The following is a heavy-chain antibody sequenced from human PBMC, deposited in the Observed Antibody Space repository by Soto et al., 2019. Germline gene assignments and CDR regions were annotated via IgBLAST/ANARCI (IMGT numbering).Heavy chain of an antibody. CDR2: IIPILGIA. D-gene: IGHD3-10*01. V-gene: IGHV1-69*08. CDR1: GGTFSSYT. Sequence: QVQLVQSGAEVKKPGSSVKVSCKASGGTFSSYTISWVRQAPGQGLEWMGRIIPILGIANYAQKFQGRVTITADKSTSTAYMELSSLRSEDTAVYYCARDLPLWFGDWYYYGMDVWGQGTTVTVSS. J-gene: IGHJ6*02. CDR3: ARDLPLWFGDWYYYGMDV.